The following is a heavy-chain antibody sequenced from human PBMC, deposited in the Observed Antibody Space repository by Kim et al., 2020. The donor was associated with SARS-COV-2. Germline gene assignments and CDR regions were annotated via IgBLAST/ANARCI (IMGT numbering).Heavy chain of an antibody. Sequence: YADSAKGRFTISRDNFKNTLYLQMNSLRAEDTAVYYCATPGGDTFGGVIVWGQGTLVTVSS. V-gene: IGHV3-30*07. J-gene: IGHJ4*02. D-gene: IGHD3-16*02. CDR3: ATPGGDTFGGVIV.